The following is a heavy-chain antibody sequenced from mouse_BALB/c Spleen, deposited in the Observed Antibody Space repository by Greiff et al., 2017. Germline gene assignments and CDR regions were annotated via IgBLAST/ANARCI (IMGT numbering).Heavy chain of an antibody. J-gene: IGHJ4*01. V-gene: IGHV1-18*01. Sequence: EVHVKQSGPELVKPGASVKIPCKASGYTFTDYNMDWVKQSHGKSLEWIGDINPNNGGTIYNQKFKGKATLTVDKSSSTAYMELRSLTSEDTAVYYCARYDYGAMDYWGQGTSVTVSS. D-gene: IGHD2-4*01. CDR1: GYTFTDYN. CDR3: ARYDYGAMDY. CDR2: INPNNGGT.